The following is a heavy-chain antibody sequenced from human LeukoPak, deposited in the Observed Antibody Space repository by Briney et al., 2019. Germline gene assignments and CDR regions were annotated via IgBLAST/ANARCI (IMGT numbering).Heavy chain of an antibody. CDR2: IKHDGSEK. J-gene: IGHJ5*02. Sequence: PGGSLRLSCAASGFTFSRHWMTWVRQAPGKGLEWVANIKHDGSEKNYVDSVKGRFTISRDNAKNSLYLQMNSLRAEDTAVYYCAKGGLRFLEWFTNWFDPWGQGTLVTVSS. CDR1: GFTFSRHW. V-gene: IGHV3-7*03. D-gene: IGHD3-3*01. CDR3: AKGGLRFLEWFTNWFDP.